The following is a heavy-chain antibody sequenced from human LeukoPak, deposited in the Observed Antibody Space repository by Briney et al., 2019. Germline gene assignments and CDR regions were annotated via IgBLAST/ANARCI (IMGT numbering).Heavy chain of an antibody. V-gene: IGHV3-21*01. J-gene: IGHJ4*02. Sequence: GGSLRLSCAASVFTFINYGMTWVRQAPGKGLEWVSSISSNRAKIFYADSVKGRFAISRDNARNSVYLQMNSLRAEDTALYFCAREIYVPRDMPLDHWGQGALVTVSS. CDR2: ISSNRAKI. D-gene: IGHD2-2*01. CDR1: VFTFINYG. CDR3: AREIYVPRDMPLDH.